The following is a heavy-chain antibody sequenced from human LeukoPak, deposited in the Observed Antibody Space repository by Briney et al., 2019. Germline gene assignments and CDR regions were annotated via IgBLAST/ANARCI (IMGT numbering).Heavy chain of an antibody. CDR1: GGSFSGYY. D-gene: IGHD3-3*01. CDR3: ARGGWLLYRRWFDP. CDR2: INHSGST. Sequence: SETLSLTCAVYGGSFSGYYWSWIRQPPGKGLEWIGEINHSGSTNYNPSLKSRVTISVDTSKNQFSLKLSSVTAADTAVYYCARGGWLLYRRWFDPWGQGTLVTVSS. J-gene: IGHJ5*02. V-gene: IGHV4-34*01.